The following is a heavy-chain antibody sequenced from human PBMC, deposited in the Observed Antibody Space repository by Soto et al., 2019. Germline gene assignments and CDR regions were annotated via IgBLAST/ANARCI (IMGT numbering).Heavy chain of an antibody. V-gene: IGHV1-2*02. D-gene: IGHD2-21*01. CDR1: GYAFTGYY. J-gene: IGHJ6*02. Sequence: QVQVVQSGAEVEKPGASVKVSCKASGYAFTGYYIHLVRQAPGQGLEWMGWLNPHSGETKFAQKFQGRVTLTRDMPISSAHMEMTSLKSDDTAVYFCARAGAGDLPGGGLDVWGQGTTVTVSS. CDR3: ARAGAGDLPGGGLDV. CDR2: LNPHSGET.